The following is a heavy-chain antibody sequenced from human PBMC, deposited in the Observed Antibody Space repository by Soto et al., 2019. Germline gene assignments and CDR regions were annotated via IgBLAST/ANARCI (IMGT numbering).Heavy chain of an antibody. CDR3: AREVLGYYYDSSGYSFDY. Sequence: SETLSLTCNVSGASISSYYWSWIRQPPGKGLEWVGHIYYSVSTNYNPSLKSRVTISVDTSKNQFSLKLSSVTAADTAVYYCAREVLGYYYDSSGYSFDYWGQGTLVTVSS. CDR2: IYYSVST. D-gene: IGHD3-22*01. CDR1: GASISSYY. V-gene: IGHV4-59*12. J-gene: IGHJ4*02.